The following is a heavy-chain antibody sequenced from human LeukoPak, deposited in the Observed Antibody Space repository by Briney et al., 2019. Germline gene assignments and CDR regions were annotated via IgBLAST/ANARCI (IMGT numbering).Heavy chain of an antibody. CDR1: GDSLSSGGYY. CDR3: ARDRGRYGDCDY. Sequence: PSETLSLTCTVSGDSLSSGGYYWTWIRQHPGKGLEWIGYIYYSGSTYYNPSLKSRVTISVDTSKNQFSLRLNSVTAADTAVYYCARDRGRYGDCDYWGQGTLVSVSS. D-gene: IGHD4-17*01. J-gene: IGHJ4*02. CDR2: IYYSGST. V-gene: IGHV4-31*03.